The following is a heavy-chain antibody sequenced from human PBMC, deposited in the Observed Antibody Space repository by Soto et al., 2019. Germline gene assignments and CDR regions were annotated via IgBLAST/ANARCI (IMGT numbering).Heavy chain of an antibody. CDR2: INPNSGGT. CDR3: AREAGTIGNYYYGMDV. D-gene: IGHD1-7*01. J-gene: IGHJ6*02. Sequence: QVQLVQSGAEVKKPGASVRVSCKASGYSFTGYYVHWVRLAPGQGLEWLGWINPNSGGTNHAHKFQGRVNMIRDTSISTAYMELNRLTSNDTAVYYCAREAGTIGNYYYGMDVWGQGTTIAVS. CDR1: GYSFTGYY. V-gene: IGHV1-2*07.